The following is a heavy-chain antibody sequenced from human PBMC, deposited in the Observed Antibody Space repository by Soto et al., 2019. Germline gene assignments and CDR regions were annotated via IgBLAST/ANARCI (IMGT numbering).Heavy chain of an antibody. CDR1: GYTFTSYG. CDR2: ISAYNGNT. D-gene: IGHD3-10*01. CDR3: ARGKSRLLWFGELAFDI. Sequence: ASVKVSCKASGYTFTSYGISWVRQAPGQGLEWMGWISAYNGNTNYAQKLQGRVTMTTDTSTSTAYMELRSLRSDDTAVYYCARGKSRLLWFGELAFDIWGHGTMVTVSS. J-gene: IGHJ3*02. V-gene: IGHV1-18*01.